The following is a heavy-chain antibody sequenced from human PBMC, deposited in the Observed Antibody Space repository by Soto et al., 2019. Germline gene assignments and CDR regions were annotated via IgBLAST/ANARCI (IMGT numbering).Heavy chain of an antibody. J-gene: IGHJ4*02. CDR2: IYYSGST. D-gene: IGHD1-26*01. V-gene: IGHV4-31*03. CDR3: ARDGSHQGLDY. CDR1: GGSISSGGYY. Sequence: SETLSLTCTVSGGSISSGGYYWSWIRQHPGKGLEWIGYIYYSGSTYYNPSLKSRVTISVDTSKNQFSLKLSPVTAADTAVYYCARDGSHQGLDYWGQGTLVTVSS.